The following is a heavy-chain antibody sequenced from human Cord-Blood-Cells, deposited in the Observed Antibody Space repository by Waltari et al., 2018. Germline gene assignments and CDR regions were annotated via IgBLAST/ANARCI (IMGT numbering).Heavy chain of an antibody. CDR3: AKSLGVVVVAADY. D-gene: IGHD2-15*01. J-gene: IGHJ4*02. CDR2: ISYDGSNK. Sequence: QVQLVESGGGVVEPGRSLRLSCAASGFTFSSYGMSWVRQAPGKGLEWVAVISYDGSNKYYADSVKGRFTISRDNSKNTLYLQMNSLRAEDTAVYYCAKSLGVVVVAADYWGQGTLVTVSS. CDR1: GFTFSSYG. V-gene: IGHV3-30*18.